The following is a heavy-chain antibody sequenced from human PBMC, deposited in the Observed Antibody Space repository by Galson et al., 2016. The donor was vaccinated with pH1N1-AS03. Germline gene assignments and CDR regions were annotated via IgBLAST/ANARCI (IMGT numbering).Heavy chain of an antibody. CDR3: TREWKFTHHYYGMDV. Sequence: SLRLSCAASGFIFSDYAIYWVRQAPGKGLEFVSGISDTGGRTYYADSVKGRFTISRDNSENTVFLQMGSLGPEDVAVYYCTREWKFTHHYYGMDVWGQGTTVTVSS. CDR1: GFIFSDYA. J-gene: IGHJ6*02. D-gene: IGHD1-1*01. CDR2: ISDTGGRT. V-gene: IGHV3-64*02.